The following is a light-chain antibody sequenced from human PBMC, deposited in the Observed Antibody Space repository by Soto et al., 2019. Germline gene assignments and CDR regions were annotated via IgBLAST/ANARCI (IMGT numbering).Light chain of an antibody. CDR3: QQYNNWPPWT. CDR2: GAS. J-gene: IGKJ1*01. CDR1: QSVTTN. V-gene: IGKV3-15*01. Sequence: EIVMTQSPATLSVSPGESTTLSCRASQSVTTNLAWYQQKPGQSPRLLIYGASFRATGIPARFSGSGSGTEFTLTISSLHSEDSAVYHCQQYNNWPPWTFGQGTKVEIK.